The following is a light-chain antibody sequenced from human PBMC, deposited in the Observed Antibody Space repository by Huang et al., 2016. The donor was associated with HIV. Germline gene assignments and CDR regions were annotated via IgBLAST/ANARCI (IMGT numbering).Light chain of an antibody. V-gene: IGKV2-28*01. CDR1: QSLLHSNGYNY. CDR3: MQALQTPWT. CDR2: FGS. J-gene: IGKJ1*01. Sequence: DIVMTQSPLSLPVTPGEPASISCRSSQSLLHSNGYNYLNWYLQKPGQSPQLLVSFGSNRASGVPDRFSGSGSGTDFTLKISRVEAEDVGLYYCMQALQTPWTFGQGTKVEIK.